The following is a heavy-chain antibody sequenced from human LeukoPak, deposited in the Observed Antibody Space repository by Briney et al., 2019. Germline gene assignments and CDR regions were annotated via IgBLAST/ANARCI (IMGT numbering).Heavy chain of an antibody. V-gene: IGHV3-23*01. D-gene: IGHD3-22*01. Sequence: QPGGSLRFSCAASGFTFSTYVMSWVRQAPGKGLEWVSAISGSGGSTSYADSVKGRFTISRDNSKNTLYLQMNSLRAEDTAVYYCAKGGSGYYLLDYWGQGTLVTVSS. J-gene: IGHJ4*02. CDR2: ISGSGGST. CDR1: GFTFSTYV. CDR3: AKGGSGYYLLDY.